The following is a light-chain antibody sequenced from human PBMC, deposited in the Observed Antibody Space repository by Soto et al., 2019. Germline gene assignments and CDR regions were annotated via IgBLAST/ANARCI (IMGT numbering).Light chain of an antibody. CDR3: QQYNSYPWT. V-gene: IGKV1-5*03. Sequence: DVQMTQSPSTLSVSVGDRVTITCRASQSINSWLAWYQQKPGTAPNLLISKASTLESGVPSRFSGSGSGTEFTLTISSLQPDDFVTYYCQQYNSYPWTFGQGTKVEIK. CDR2: KAS. J-gene: IGKJ1*01. CDR1: QSINSW.